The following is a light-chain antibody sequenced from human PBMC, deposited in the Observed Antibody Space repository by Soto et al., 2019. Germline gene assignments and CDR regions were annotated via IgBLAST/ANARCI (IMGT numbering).Light chain of an antibody. Sequence: EIVVTQSPGILSVSPGDRATLSCRASQSVSTNLAWYQQKPGQAPTLLIYAASTRATGIPARFTGSGSVTDFTLTISSLQSEEFAVYYCQEYSKWPLFTFGPGTRVDIK. V-gene: IGKV3-15*01. CDR3: QEYSKWPLFT. CDR2: AAS. J-gene: IGKJ3*01. CDR1: QSVSTN.